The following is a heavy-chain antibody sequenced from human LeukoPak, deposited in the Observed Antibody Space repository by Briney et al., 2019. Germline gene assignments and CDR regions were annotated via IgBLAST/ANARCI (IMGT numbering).Heavy chain of an antibody. J-gene: IGHJ6*02. D-gene: IGHD2-15*01. CDR3: ARDAGYCSGGSCLGYGMDV. CDR2: ISYDGSNK. V-gene: IGHV3-30-3*01. Sequence: PGRSLRLSCAASGFTFSSYAMHWVRQAPGKGLEWVAVISYDGSNKYYADSVKGRFTISRDNSKNTLYLQMNSLRAEDTAVYYCARDAGYCSGGSCLGYGMDVWGQGTTVTVSS. CDR1: GFTFSSYA.